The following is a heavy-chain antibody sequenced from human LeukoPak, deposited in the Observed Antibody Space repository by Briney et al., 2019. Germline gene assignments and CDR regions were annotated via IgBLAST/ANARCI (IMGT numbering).Heavy chain of an antibody. CDR2: ISAYNGNT. J-gene: IGHJ6*03. CDR3: ARQNYYDSSDSYYYYMDV. V-gene: IGHV1-18*04. D-gene: IGHD3-22*01. CDR1: GYTFTSYY. Sequence: ASVKVSCKASGYTFTSYYMHWVRQAPGQGLEWMGWISAYNGNTNYAQKLQGRVTMTTDTSTSTAYMELRSLRSDDTAVYYCARQNYYDSSDSYYYYMDVWGKGTTVTISS.